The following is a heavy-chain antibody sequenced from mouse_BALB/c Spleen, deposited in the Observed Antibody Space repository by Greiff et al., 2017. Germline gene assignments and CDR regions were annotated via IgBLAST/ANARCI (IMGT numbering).Heavy chain of an antibody. J-gene: IGHJ3*01. V-gene: IGHV1-69*02. CDR1: GYTFTSYW. CDR2: IYPSDSYT. D-gene: IGHD1-1*01. Sequence: QVQLQQPGAELVRPGASVKLSCKASGYTFTSYWINWVKQRPGQGLEWIGNIYPSDSYTNYNQKFKDKATLTVDKSSSTAYMQLSSPTSEDSAVYYCTNYYYGSPWFAYWGQGTLVTVSA. CDR3: TNYYYGSPWFAY.